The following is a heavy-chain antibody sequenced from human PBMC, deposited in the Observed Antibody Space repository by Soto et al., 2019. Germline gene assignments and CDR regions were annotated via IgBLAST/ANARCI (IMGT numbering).Heavy chain of an antibody. J-gene: IGHJ6*02. Sequence: GESLKISFKGSGYSFTSYWIGWVRQMPGKGLEWMGIIYPGDSDTRYSPSFQGLVTIPADKSSSTAYLQWSSLKASDTAMYYCASSGYDFSPYSQVTVSDMDVWGQGTTVTVSS. CDR2: IYPGDSDT. CDR3: ASSGYDFSPYSQVTVSDMDV. D-gene: IGHD5-12*01. V-gene: IGHV5-51*01. CDR1: GYSFTSYW.